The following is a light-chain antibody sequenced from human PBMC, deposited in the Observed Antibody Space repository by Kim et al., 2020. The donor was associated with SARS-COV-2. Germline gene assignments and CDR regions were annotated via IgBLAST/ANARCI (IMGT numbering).Light chain of an antibody. CDR3: QQYGASPQT. CDR2: GAS. V-gene: IGKV3-20*01. J-gene: IGKJ2*01. Sequence: IVLAQSPGTLSLSPGERATLSCRASQSVRSNNLAWYQQKPGQAPRLLIYGASNRATGIPDRFSGSGSETDFTLTISRLEPEDFAVYFCQQYGASPQTFGQGTKLEIK. CDR1: QSVRSNN.